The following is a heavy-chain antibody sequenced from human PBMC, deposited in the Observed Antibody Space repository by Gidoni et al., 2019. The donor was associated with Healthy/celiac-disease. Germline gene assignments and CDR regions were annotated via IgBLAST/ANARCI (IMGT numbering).Heavy chain of an antibody. V-gene: IGHV3-23*01. J-gene: IGHJ4*02. D-gene: IGHD2-2*01. CDR1: GFTFSSFA. Sequence: EVQLLESGGGLVQPGGSLRLSCAASGFTFSSFAMSWVRQAPGKGLEWVSSISGSDGRTYYAGSVKGRFTISRDNSKNMMFLQMISLRAEDTAVYHCAKEGRDFALVPAATSDYWGQGTLVTVSS. CDR3: AKEGRDFALVPAATSDY. CDR2: ISGSDGRT.